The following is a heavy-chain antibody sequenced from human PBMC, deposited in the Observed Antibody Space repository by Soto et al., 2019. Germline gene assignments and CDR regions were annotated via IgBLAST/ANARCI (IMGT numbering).Heavy chain of an antibody. Sequence: PSETLSLTGTVSGGSVSSGRYYWSWIRQPPGKGLEWIGDIYYSGLTNYSPSLKSRAAISIDTSKNQFSLILSSVTAADTAGYYCVSTPTSPRRFDSWGQGTLVTVSS. CDR3: VSTPTSPRRFDS. J-gene: IGHJ5*01. V-gene: IGHV4-61*01. CDR1: GGSVSSGRYY. CDR2: IYYSGLT. D-gene: IGHD2-15*01.